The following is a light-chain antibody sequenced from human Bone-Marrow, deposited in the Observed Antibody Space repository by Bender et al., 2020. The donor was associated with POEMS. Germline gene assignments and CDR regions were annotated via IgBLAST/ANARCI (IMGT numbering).Light chain of an antibody. V-gene: IGLV3-1*01. CDR2: QDN. CDR3: QAWDSSTAV. J-gene: IGLJ2*01. Sequence: SYELTQPPSVSVSPGQTASITCSGDKVGDKYACWYQQKPGQSPVLVIYQDNKRPSGIPERFSGSNSGSTATLTISGTQAMDEADYYCQAWDSSTAVFGGGTKLTVL. CDR1: KVGDKY.